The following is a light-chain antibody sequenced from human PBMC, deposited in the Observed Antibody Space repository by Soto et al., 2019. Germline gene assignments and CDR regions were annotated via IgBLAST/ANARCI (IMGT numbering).Light chain of an antibody. Sequence: QSALTQPASVSGSPGQSITISCTGTSSDVGGYNYVSWYQQNPGKVPKLLIFEVGNRPSGISDRFSGSKSGNTASLTISGLQAEDEADYYCASYTGYNTYVFGTGTKVTVL. CDR2: EVG. J-gene: IGLJ1*01. CDR1: SSDVGGYNY. V-gene: IGLV2-14*01. CDR3: ASYTGYNTYV.